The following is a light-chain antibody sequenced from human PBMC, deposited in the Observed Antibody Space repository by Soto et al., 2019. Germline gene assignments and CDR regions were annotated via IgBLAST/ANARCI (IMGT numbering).Light chain of an antibody. CDR3: QQSYSTPIT. CDR1: QGINNY. J-gene: IGKJ5*01. Sequence: VSWMTQSPSLLSASTGDRVTINCRLRQGINNYLAWYHQKPWKAPELLIYAASSLQSGVPSRFSGSGSGTDFTLTISSLQPEDFATYYCQQSYSTPITFGQGTRLEIK. V-gene: IGKV1D-8*03. CDR2: AAS.